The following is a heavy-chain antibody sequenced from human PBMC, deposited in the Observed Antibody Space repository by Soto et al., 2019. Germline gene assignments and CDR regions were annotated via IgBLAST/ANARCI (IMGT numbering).Heavy chain of an antibody. CDR3: VLLGLFDH. V-gene: IGHV1-8*01. D-gene: IGHD3-10*01. CDR2: SNSNSGNS. CDR1: GYTFTSYN. Sequence: ASVKVSCKASGYTFTSYNINWVRQAPGQGLEWVAGSNSNSGNSDHAQKFQGRLTVTRDTSISTAYMELSSLRSDDTAVYYCVLLGLFDHWVPGTLVTVSS. J-gene: IGHJ4*02.